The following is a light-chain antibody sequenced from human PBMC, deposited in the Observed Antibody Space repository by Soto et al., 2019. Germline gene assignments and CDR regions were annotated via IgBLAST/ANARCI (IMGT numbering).Light chain of an antibody. CDR1: SSNIGSNT. CDR3: VTWDLSLSAGVL. CDR2: SNN. J-gene: IGLJ2*01. V-gene: IGLV1-44*01. Sequence: QSVLTQPPSASGTPGQRVTISCSGSSSNIGSNTVNWYQQLPGTAPKLLIYSNNQRPSGVPDRFSGSKSGTSASLAISGLQSEDEADYYCVTWDLSLSAGVLFGGGTKLTVL.